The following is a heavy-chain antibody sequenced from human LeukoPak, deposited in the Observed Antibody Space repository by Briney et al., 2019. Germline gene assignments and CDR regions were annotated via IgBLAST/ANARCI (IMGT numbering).Heavy chain of an antibody. V-gene: IGHV3-21*01. Sequence: GGSLRLSCAASGFTFSSYSTNWVRQAPGKGLEWVSSISSSSSYIYYADSVKGRFTISRDNAKNSLYLQMNSLRAEDTAAYYCASIWTYYYDSSGHGYWGQGTLVTVSS. D-gene: IGHD3-22*01. CDR1: GFTFSSYS. J-gene: IGHJ4*02. CDR2: ISSSSSYI. CDR3: ASIWTYYYDSSGHGY.